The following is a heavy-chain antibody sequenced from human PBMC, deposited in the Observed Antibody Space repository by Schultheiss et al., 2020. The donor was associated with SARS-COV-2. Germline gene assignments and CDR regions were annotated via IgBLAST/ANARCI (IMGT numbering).Heavy chain of an antibody. Sequence: SETLSLTCAVSEGSFSDYYWTWIRQPPGKGLEWIGYIYYSGSTNYNPALKSRVTISIDTSKNQFALKLSSVTAADTAVYYCARVGKSYSGSGSPNWFDHWGQGTLVTVSS. CDR2: IYYSGST. CDR1: EGSFSDYY. V-gene: IGHV4-59*12. CDR3: ARVGKSYSGSGSPNWFDH. D-gene: IGHD3-10*01. J-gene: IGHJ5*02.